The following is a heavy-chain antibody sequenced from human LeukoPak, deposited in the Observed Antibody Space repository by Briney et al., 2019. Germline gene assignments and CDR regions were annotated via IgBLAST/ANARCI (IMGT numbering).Heavy chain of an antibody. V-gene: IGHV3-23*01. D-gene: IGHD2-21*01. CDR2: IYENGGTT. Sequence: GGSLRLSCVGSGFTFRSHAMSWVRQAPEKGLEFVSGIYENGGTTYYADSVKGRFSISRDNSKNTLYLQMDGLRGEDTAVYYCAKDFRIGYSAHFDYWGQGTLVTVSS. CDR3: AKDFRIGYSAHFDY. J-gene: IGHJ4*02. CDR1: GFTFRSHA.